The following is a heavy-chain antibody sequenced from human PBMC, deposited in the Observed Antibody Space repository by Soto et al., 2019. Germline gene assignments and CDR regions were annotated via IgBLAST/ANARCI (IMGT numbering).Heavy chain of an antibody. Sequence: PSETLSLTCAVYGGSFTGYYWSWIRQPPGKGLEWIGEINHSGSTIYNPSLKSRVTLSIDTSKNQFSLKLKSVTAADTGVYYCVIDHSDTEWLSPELLSGMDVWGQGTTVPVSS. CDR3: VIDHSDTEWLSPELLSGMDV. V-gene: IGHV4-34*01. CDR1: GGSFTGYY. J-gene: IGHJ6*02. CDR2: INHSGST. D-gene: IGHD3-3*01.